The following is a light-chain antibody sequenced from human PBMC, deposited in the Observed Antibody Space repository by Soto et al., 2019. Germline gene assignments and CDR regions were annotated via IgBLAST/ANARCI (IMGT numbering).Light chain of an antibody. J-gene: IGLJ3*02. CDR3: QSYDSSLSGWL. V-gene: IGLV1-40*01. CDR2: GDS. Sequence: QSVLTQPPSVSGAPGQRVPISCTGRSSNIGAGYNVPWYQQVPGPAPKLLIYGDSNRPSGVPDRFSGSKSGTSASLAITGLQAEDEADYYCQSYDSSLSGWLFGGGTKLTVL. CDR1: SSNIGAGYN.